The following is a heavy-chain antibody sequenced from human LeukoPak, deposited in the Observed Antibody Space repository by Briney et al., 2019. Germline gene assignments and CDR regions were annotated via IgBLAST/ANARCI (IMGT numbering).Heavy chain of an antibody. D-gene: IGHD3-3*01. CDR2: IYYSGST. CDR1: GGPISSSSYY. J-gene: IGHJ5*02. V-gene: IGHV4-39*01. Sequence: SETLSLTCTVSGGPISSSSYYWGWIRHPPGKGLEWIGSIYYSGSTYYNPSLKSRVTISVDTSKNQFSLKLSSVTAADTAVYYCARLRTGFWSGYPQYNWFDPWGQGTLVTVSS. CDR3: ARLRTGFWSGYPQYNWFDP.